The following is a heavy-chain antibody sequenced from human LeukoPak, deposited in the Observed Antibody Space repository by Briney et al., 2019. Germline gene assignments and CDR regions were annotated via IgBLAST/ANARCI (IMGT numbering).Heavy chain of an antibody. V-gene: IGHV3-66*01. CDR2: VYSGGTT. J-gene: IGHJ3*02. Sequence: GGSLRLSCAVSGFTVGNNQMTWVRQASGKGLEWVSLVYSGGTTRYADSVKGRFTISRDNSKNTLYLQMNSLRAEDTAVYYCARDCGGSCYSYAFDIWGQGTMVTVSS. CDR1: GFTVGNNQ. CDR3: ARDCGGSCYSYAFDI. D-gene: IGHD2-15*01.